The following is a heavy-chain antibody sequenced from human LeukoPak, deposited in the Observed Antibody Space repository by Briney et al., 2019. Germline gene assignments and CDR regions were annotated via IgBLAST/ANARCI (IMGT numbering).Heavy chain of an antibody. CDR1: GFTFTSSA. CDR3: AAGSSSWLDAFDI. CDR2: IVVGSGNT. V-gene: IGHV1-58*02. J-gene: IGHJ3*02. D-gene: IGHD6-13*01. Sequence: GTSVKVSCKASGFTFTSSAMQWVRQARGQRLEWIGRIVVGSGNTNYAQKFQERVTITRDMSTSTAYMELSSLRSEDTAVYYCAAGSSSWLDAFDIWGQGTMVTVSS.